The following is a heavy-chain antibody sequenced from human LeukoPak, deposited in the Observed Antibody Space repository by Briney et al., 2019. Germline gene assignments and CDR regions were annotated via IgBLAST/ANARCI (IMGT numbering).Heavy chain of an antibody. Sequence: SGTLSLTCTVSGGSVSSYYWSWIRQSPGKGLEWIGYSGSTNYNPSLKSQVIISVDTSKNQFSLKLSSVTAADTAVYYCARDQSHSSSWYTPDWGQGTLVTVSS. CDR2: SGST. CDR3: ARDQSHSSSWYTPD. D-gene: IGHD6-13*01. J-gene: IGHJ4*02. V-gene: IGHV4-59*02. CDR1: GGSVSSYY.